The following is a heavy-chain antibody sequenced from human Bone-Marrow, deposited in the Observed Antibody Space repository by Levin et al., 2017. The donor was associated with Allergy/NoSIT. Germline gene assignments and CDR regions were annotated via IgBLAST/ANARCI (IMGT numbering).Heavy chain of an antibody. CDR2: ISGSNSYI. J-gene: IGHJ4*02. V-gene: IGHV3-21*01. CDR1: GFTFSSYT. CDR3: AKLGYCSDRNCSAFDS. Sequence: GGSLRLSCLASGFTFSSYTMNWVRQAPGKGLEWLSSISGSNSYIYYADSVKGRFTVSRDNARNSVSLQMNSPRDDDTAVYYCAKLGYCSDRNCSAFDSWGRGTLVTVSS. D-gene: IGHD2-15*01.